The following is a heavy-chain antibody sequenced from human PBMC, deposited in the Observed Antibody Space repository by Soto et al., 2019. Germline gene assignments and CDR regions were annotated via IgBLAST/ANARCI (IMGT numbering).Heavy chain of an antibody. CDR1: GGSISSGGYS. V-gene: IGHV4-30-2*01. CDR3: ARAMITFGGVIVPWFDP. CDR2: IYHSGST. J-gene: IGHJ5*02. Sequence: QLQLQESGSGLVKPSQTLSPTCAVSGGSISSGGYSWSWIRQPPGKGLEWIGYIYHSGSTSYNPSLKSRVTISVDRSKNQFSLKLSSVTAADTAVYYCARAMITFGGVIVPWFDPWGQGTLVTVSS. D-gene: IGHD3-16*02.